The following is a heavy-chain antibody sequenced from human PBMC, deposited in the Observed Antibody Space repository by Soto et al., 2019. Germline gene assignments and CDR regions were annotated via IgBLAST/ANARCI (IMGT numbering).Heavy chain of an antibody. J-gene: IGHJ5*02. V-gene: IGHV3-13*01. D-gene: IGHD6-13*01. Sequence: PGGSLRLSCAASGFSCSSYDMHWVRQATGKGLEWVSAIGTAGDTYYPGSVKGRFNISRENAKNSLYLHMNRLRAGHTAVYSCAGGGSGSWYPWKNCFDPCGRGTLFTVAS. CDR1: GFSCSSYD. CDR2: IGTAGDT. CDR3: AGGGSGSWYPWKNCFDP.